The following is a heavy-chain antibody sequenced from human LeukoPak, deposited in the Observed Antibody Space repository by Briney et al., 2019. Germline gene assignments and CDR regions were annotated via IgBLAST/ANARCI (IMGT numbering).Heavy chain of an antibody. V-gene: IGHV4-31*03. CDR3: ARYDWGKYFDY. CDR1: GGSISSGGYY. J-gene: IGHJ4*02. D-gene: IGHD3-16*01. CDR2: IYYSGST. Sequence: SETLSLTCTVSGGSISSGGYYWSWIRQHPGRGLEWIGYIYYSGSTYYNPSLKSRVTISVDTSKNQFSLKLSSVTAADTAVYYCARYDWGKYFDYWGQGTLVTVSS.